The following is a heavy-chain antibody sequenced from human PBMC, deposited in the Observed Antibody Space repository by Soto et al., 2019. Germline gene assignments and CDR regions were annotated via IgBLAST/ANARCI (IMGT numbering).Heavy chain of an antibody. CDR1: GFTFSSYA. CDR3: ARAKVRFVEWLRHPKYYDYYGMDV. D-gene: IGHD3-3*01. V-gene: IGHV3-30-3*01. Sequence: GGSLRLSCAASGFTFSSYAMHWVRQAPGKGLELVAVISYDGSNKYYADSVKGRFTISRDNSKNTLYLQMNSLRAEDTAVYYCARAKVRFVEWLRHPKYYDYYGMDVWGQGTTVTVSS. J-gene: IGHJ6*02. CDR2: ISYDGSNK.